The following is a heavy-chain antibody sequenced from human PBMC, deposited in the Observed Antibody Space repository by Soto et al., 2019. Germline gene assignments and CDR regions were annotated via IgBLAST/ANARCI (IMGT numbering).Heavy chain of an antibody. CDR2: IYYTGAT. Sequence: SETLSLTCTVSGGSSGAYFWNWVRQPPGKGLEWIGTIYYTGATSYNLSLESRVTISLDTSKNQFSLRLSSVTAADTAVYYCVRPSVPATRGPLDYWGQGALVTVSS. D-gene: IGHD6-19*01. V-gene: IGHV4-59*01. CDR1: GGSSGAYF. CDR3: VRPSVPATRGPLDY. J-gene: IGHJ4*02.